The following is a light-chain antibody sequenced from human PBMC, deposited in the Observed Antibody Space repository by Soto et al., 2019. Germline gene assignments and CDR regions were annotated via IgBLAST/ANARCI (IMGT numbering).Light chain of an antibody. V-gene: IGKV3D-20*02. CDR2: AAS. CDR3: QQRSKWPVT. Sequence: EIVLTQSPGTLSLSPGERATLSCRASQSVSVNSLAWYQQKGGQAPRLLIYAASTRATGVPDRFSGTGSGTDFALTISRLETDDSALYYCQQRSKWPVTFGGGTKVDIK. CDR1: QSVSVNS. J-gene: IGKJ4*01.